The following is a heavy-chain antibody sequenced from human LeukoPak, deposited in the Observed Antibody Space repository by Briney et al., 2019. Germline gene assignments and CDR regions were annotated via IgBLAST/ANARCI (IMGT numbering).Heavy chain of an antibody. J-gene: IGHJ4*02. CDR1: GFTFSSYA. CDR3: AKSEARVRGVITYYFDY. Sequence: GGSLRLSCAASGFTFSSYAMSWVRQAPGKGLEWVSAISGSGGSTYYADSVKGRFTISRDNSKNSLYLQMNSLRAEDTALYYCAKSEARVRGVITYYFDYWGQGTLVTVSS. V-gene: IGHV3-23*01. CDR2: ISGSGGST. D-gene: IGHD3-10*01.